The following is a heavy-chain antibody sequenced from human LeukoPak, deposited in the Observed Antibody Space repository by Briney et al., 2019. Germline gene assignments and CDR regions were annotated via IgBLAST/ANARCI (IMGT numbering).Heavy chain of an antibody. D-gene: IGHD3-22*01. CDR2: IRSSDSTT. CDR3: AKRADSSAHSFDY. Sequence: GGSLRLSCAASGFTFSAFAMSWVRQAPGKGLEWLSYIRSSDSTTYYADSVKGRFTISRDNAKNSLYLQMDSLRVEDTAVYYCAKRADSSAHSFDYWGQGTLVTVSS. CDR1: GFTFSAFA. J-gene: IGHJ4*02. V-gene: IGHV3-48*04.